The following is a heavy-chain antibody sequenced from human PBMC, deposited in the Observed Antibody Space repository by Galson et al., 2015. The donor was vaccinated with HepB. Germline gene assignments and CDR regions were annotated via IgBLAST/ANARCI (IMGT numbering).Heavy chain of an antibody. Sequence: SVKVSCKASGFTFTSSAMQWVRQARGQRLEWIGWIVVGSGNTNYAQKFQERVTITRDMSTSTAYMELSSLRSEDTAVYYCAADLGGSGIWYFDLWGRGTLVTVSS. D-gene: IGHD3-10*01. J-gene: IGHJ2*01. CDR1: GFTFTSSA. V-gene: IGHV1-58*02. CDR3: AADLGGSGIWYFDL. CDR2: IVVGSGNT.